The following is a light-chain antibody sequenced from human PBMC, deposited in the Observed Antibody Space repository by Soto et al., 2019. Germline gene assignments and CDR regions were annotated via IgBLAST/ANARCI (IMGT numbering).Light chain of an antibody. Sequence: EIVMTQSPATLSVSPGERATLSCRASQSVSSNLAWYQQKPGQAPRLLLSGASTRATGIPARFSGSGSGTEFTLTISRLQSEDLAVYYCQQYNDWPRTFGQGTKV. V-gene: IGKV3-15*01. J-gene: IGKJ1*01. CDR1: QSVSSN. CDR2: GAS. CDR3: QQYNDWPRT.